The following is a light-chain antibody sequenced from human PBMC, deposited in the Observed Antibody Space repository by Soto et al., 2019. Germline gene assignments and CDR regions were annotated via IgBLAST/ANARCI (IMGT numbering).Light chain of an antibody. Sequence: DIQMTQSPSTLSASVGDRVTITCRASKSISTWLAWYQQKPGKAPNLLIYKASSLESVVPSRFSGSGSGTEFTLTISSLQPDDFATYYCQQHNSYSTWTFGQGTKVDIK. V-gene: IGKV1-5*03. CDR1: KSISTW. J-gene: IGKJ1*01. CDR2: KAS. CDR3: QQHNSYSTWT.